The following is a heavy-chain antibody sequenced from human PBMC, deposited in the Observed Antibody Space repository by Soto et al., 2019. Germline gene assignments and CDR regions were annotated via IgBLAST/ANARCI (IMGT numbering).Heavy chain of an antibody. J-gene: IGHJ4*02. D-gene: IGHD3-3*01. Sequence: QITLNESGPTVVRPTETLTLTCRFSGFSLTTSGVGVGWIRQSPGKAPEWLALIYWDDDKRYSASLKSRLTIHKDPTKDQVVLTVSDLDPTDTATYYCAHRVLRTVFGLVTTTAIYFDFWGQGTPVAVSS. CDR2: IYWDDDK. V-gene: IGHV2-5*02. CDR1: GFSLTTSGVG. CDR3: AHRVLRTVFGLVTTTAIYFDF.